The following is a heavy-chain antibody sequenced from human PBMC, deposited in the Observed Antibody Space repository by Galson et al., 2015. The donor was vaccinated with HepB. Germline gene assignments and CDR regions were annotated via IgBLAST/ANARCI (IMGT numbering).Heavy chain of an antibody. CDR3: ARDLDYGDYPYGSSGYYYGMDV. Sequence: SVKVSCKASGGTFSSYAISWVRQAPGQGLEWMGGIIPIFGTANYAQKFQGRVTITADESTSTAYMELSSLRSEDTAVYYCARDLDYGDYPYGSSGYYYGMDVWGQGTTVTVSS. CDR2: IIPIFGTA. CDR1: GGTFSSYA. J-gene: IGHJ6*02. D-gene: IGHD4-17*01. V-gene: IGHV1-69*13.